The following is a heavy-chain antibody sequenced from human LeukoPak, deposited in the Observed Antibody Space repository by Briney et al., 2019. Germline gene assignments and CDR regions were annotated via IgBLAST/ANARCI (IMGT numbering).Heavy chain of an antibody. CDR2: IYHSGST. D-gene: IGHD5-12*01. V-gene: IGHV4-30-2*01. J-gene: IGHJ3*02. CDR1: GGSISSGGYS. CDR3: ARAIIWGDRTWISPSDAFDI. Sequence: SQTLSLTCVVSGGSISSGGYSWNWIRQPPGKGLEWIGYIYHSGSTYYNPSLKSRVTLSLDRSKNQFSLKLSSVTAAYTAVYYHARAIIWGDRTWISPSDAFDIWGQGTVVTVSS.